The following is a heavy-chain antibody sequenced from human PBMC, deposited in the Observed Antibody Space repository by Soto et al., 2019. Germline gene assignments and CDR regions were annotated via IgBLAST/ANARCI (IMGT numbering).Heavy chain of an antibody. Sequence: EVQLVESGGGLVQPGGSLRLSCAASGFTFSSYWISWVRQAPGKGLEWVANIKQDGSEKYYVDSVKGRFTISRDNAKNSLYLQMNSLRAEDTAVYYCARDYGDSHWGQGTLVTVSS. CDR2: IKQDGSEK. CDR3: ARDYGDSH. J-gene: IGHJ4*02. V-gene: IGHV3-7*01. CDR1: GFTFSSYW. D-gene: IGHD4-17*01.